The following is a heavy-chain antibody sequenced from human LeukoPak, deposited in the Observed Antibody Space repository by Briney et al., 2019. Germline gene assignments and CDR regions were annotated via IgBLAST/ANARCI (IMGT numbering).Heavy chain of an antibody. V-gene: IGHV3-74*01. CDR2: INSDGSST. Sequence: GGSLRLSCAASGFTFSSYWMHWVRQAPGKGLVWVSRINSDGSSTSYADSVKGRFSISRDNTKNTLYLQINSLRAEETAVYYCARSKDLWCGKLFGYWGRETLVTVSS. CDR3: ARSKDLWCGKLFGY. CDR1: GFTFSSYW. D-gene: IGHD3-10*01. J-gene: IGHJ4*02.